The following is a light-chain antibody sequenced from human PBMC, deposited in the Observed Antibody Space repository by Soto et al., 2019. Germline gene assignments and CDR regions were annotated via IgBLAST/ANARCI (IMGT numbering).Light chain of an antibody. V-gene: IGLV2-8*01. CDR3: SSYAGSNSFV. Sequence: QSVLTQPPSASGSPGQSVTISCTGTSSDVGTYNYVSWYQQHPDKAPRPMIYEVSERPSGVPDRFSGSKSGNTASLTVSGLQAEDEADYYCSSYAGSNSFVFGTGNKVTVL. CDR2: EVS. J-gene: IGLJ1*01. CDR1: SSDVGTYNY.